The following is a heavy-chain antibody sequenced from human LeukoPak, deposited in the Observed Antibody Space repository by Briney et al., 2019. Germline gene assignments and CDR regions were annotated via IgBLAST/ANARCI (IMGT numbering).Heavy chain of an antibody. J-gene: IGHJ5*02. CDR1: GGSISSGGYS. D-gene: IGHD3-10*01. CDR2: IYHSGST. Sequence: SETLSLTCAVSGGSISSGGYSWSWIRQPPGKGLEWIGYIYHSGSTYYNPSLKSRVTISVDRSKNQFSLQLNSVTPEDTAVYYCARDLTMVRGVIIGLGFDPWGQGTLDTVSS. CDR3: ARDLTMVRGVIIGLGFDP. V-gene: IGHV4-30-2*01.